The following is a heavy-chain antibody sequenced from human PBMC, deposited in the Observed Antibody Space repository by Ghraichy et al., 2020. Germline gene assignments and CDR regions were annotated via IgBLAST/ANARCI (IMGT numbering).Heavy chain of an antibody. CDR2: ISSSGKYT. Sequence: GSLRLSCAASGFTFSSYTLNWVRQAPGKGLEWVSSISSSGKYTYYADSVKGRFIISRDNAKNSLYLQVASLRAEDTAVYYCARVSTRGWDIWGQGTMVTVSS. D-gene: IGHD4-11*01. J-gene: IGHJ3*02. CDR3: ARVSTRGWDI. CDR1: GFTFSSYT. V-gene: IGHV3-21*01.